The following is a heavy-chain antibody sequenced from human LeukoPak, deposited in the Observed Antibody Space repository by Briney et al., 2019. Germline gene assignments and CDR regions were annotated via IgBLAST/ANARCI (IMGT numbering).Heavy chain of an antibody. J-gene: IGHJ3*02. CDR1: GYTFTSYG. CDR3: AMTTYYYGSGSYPDI. Sequence: ASVKVSRKASGYTFTSYGISWVRQAPGQGLEWMGWISAYNGNTNYAQKLQGRVTMTTDTSTSTAYMELRSLRSDDTAVCYCAMTTYYYGSGSYPDIWGQGTMVTVSS. D-gene: IGHD3-10*01. CDR2: ISAYNGNT. V-gene: IGHV1-18*01.